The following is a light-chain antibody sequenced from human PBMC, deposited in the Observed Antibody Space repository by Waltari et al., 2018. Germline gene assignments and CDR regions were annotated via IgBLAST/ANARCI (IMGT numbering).Light chain of an antibody. CDR2: ATS. CDR3: QQSYRTPPLT. Sequence: DIQMTQSPSSLSASVGDRVTITCRASQSISGYLNWYQQKPGKAPKVLIYATSSLQSGVPSRFSGSGSGRDFTLTISSLQPEDFATYYCQQSYRTPPLTFGGGTKVEIK. V-gene: IGKV1-39*01. CDR1: QSISGY. J-gene: IGKJ4*01.